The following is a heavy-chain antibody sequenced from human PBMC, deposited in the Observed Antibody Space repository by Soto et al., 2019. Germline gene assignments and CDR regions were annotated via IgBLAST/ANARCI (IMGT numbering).Heavy chain of an antibody. Sequence: PSETLSLTCTVSGGSISSYYWSWIRQPPKKGQEWNGYIYYSGSTNYNPSLKSRVTISVDTSKNQFSLKLSSVTAADTAVYYCARVLDWGSNYGPLPLEWWFDPWGQGTLVTVSS. CDR2: IYYSGST. CDR3: ARVLDWGSNYGPLPLEWWFDP. J-gene: IGHJ5*02. D-gene: IGHD4-4*01. V-gene: IGHV4-59*01. CDR1: GGSISSYY.